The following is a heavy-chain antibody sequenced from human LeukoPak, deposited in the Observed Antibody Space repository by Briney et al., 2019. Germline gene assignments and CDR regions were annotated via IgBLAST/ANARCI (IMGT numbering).Heavy chain of an antibody. J-gene: IGHJ4*02. D-gene: IGHD5-24*01. CDR1: GFTFSSYA. V-gene: IGHV3-30*04. CDR2: ISYDGSNK. Sequence: PGGSLRLSCTASGFTFSSYAMHWVRQAPGKGLEWVALISYDGSNKYYADSVKGRFTISRDNSKNTLYLQMNSLRAEDTAVYYCARARITVWLQLDYWGQGTLVTVSS. CDR3: ARARITVWLQLDY.